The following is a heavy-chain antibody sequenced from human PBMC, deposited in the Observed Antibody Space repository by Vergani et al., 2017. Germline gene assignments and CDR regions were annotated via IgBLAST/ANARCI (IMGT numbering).Heavy chain of an antibody. V-gene: IGHV3-23*01. Sequence: EVQLLESGGGLVQPGGSLRLSCAASGFTFSSYAMSWVRQAPGKGLEWVSAISGSGGSTYYADSVKGRFTISRDNSKKTLYLQMNSLRAEDTAVYYCARWRSSTRYYYGMDVWGQGTTVTVSS. D-gene: IGHD2-2*01. CDR3: ARWRSSTRYYYGMDV. J-gene: IGHJ6*02. CDR2: ISGSGGST. CDR1: GFTFSSYA.